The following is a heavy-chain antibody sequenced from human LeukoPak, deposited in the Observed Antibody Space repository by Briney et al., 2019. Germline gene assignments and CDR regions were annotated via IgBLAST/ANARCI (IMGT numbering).Heavy chain of an antibody. CDR2: IYYSGST. D-gene: IGHD1-26*01. V-gene: IGHV4-39*07. J-gene: IGHJ6*02. Sequence: SETLSLTCTVSGGSISSSSYYWGWIRQPPGKGLEWIGSIYYSGSTYYNPSLKSRVTISVDTSKNQFSLKVRSVTAADTAVYYCARDPVGTTDYGMDVWGQGTTVTVSS. CDR1: GGSISSSSYY. CDR3: ARDPVGTTDYGMDV.